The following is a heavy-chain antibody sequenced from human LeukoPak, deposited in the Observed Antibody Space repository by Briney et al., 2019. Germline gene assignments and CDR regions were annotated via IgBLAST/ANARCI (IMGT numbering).Heavy chain of an antibody. CDR1: VFTFSSYA. CDR3: AKRNHYYGSGSYTYYFDY. D-gene: IGHD3-10*01. CDR2: ISCSGGST. J-gene: IGHJ4*02. Sequence: GGSLRLSCAASVFTFSSYAMSCVRQTPGKGLECVSAISCSGGSTYYADSVKGRFTISRDNSKNTLYLQMNSLRAEDTAVYYCAKRNHYYGSGSYTYYFDYWGQRTLVTVSS. V-gene: IGHV3-23*01.